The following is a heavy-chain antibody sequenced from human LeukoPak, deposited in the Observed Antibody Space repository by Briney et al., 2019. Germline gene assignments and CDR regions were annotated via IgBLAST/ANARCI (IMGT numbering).Heavy chain of an antibody. D-gene: IGHD2-21*01. CDR3: ATYRPRVWPSNRFGP. CDR1: GGSFSGYY. Sequence: PSETLSLTCAVYGGSFSGYYWSWIRQPPGKGLEWIGEINHSGSTNYNPSLKSRVTISVDTSKNQFSLKLSSVTAADTAVYYCATYRPRVWPSNRFGPWGQGTMVTVSS. CDR2: INHSGST. V-gene: IGHV4-34*01. J-gene: IGHJ5*02.